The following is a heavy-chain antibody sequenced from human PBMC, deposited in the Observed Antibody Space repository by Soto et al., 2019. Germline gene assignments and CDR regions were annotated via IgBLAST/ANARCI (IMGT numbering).Heavy chain of an antibody. J-gene: IGHJ5*02. Sequence: SETLSLTCAVSGGSISSGGYSWSWIRQPPGKGLEWIGYIYHSGSTYYNPSLKSRVTISVDRSKNQFSLKVSSVTAADTAVYYCARVLSPWGQGTLVTVSS. V-gene: IGHV4-30-2*01. CDR2: IYHSGST. CDR3: ARVLSP. CDR1: GGSISSGGYS.